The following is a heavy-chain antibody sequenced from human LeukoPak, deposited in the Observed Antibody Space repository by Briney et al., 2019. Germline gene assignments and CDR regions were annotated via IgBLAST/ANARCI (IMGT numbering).Heavy chain of an antibody. V-gene: IGHV4-59*01. Sequence: KSSETHSLTCTVSGGSISSYYWSWTRQPPGKGLEWIGYIYSSGSTNYNPSLKSRVTISVDTSKNQFSLKLSSVTAADTAVYYCARSDCGGDCYWYDHWGQGTLVTVSS. J-gene: IGHJ5*02. D-gene: IGHD2-21*02. CDR3: ARSDCGGDCYWYDH. CDR2: IYSSGST. CDR1: GGSISSYY.